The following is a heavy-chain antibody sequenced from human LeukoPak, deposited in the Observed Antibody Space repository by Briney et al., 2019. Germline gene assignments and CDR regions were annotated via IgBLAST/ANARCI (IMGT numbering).Heavy chain of an antibody. CDR2: IKKDGSET. J-gene: IGHJ4*02. CDR1: GFTFSTSW. V-gene: IGHV3-7*03. CDR3: ARGRYSGTTYYFDY. Sequence: PGGSLRLSCAASGFTFSTSWMSWVRQVPGKGLEWVANIKKDGSETYYVDSVKGRFTISRDNAMNSLYLQMNSLRAEDTAMYYCARGRYSGTTYYFDYWGQGTLVTVSS. D-gene: IGHD5-12*01.